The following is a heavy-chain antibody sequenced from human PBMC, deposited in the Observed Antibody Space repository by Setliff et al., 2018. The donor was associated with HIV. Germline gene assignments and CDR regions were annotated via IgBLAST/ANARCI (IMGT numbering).Heavy chain of an antibody. CDR1: GGSISSSNYC. CDR3: TRLRPAVTAEEAVNGGGFDP. D-gene: IGHD2-21*02. J-gene: IGHJ5*02. Sequence: PSETLSLTCTVSGGSISSSNYCWGWIRQPPGKGLEWIGSIYYSGSTNYNPSLKSRATISVDESKKQFSLKMRSVTAADAATYYCTRLRPAVTAEEAVNGGGFDPWGPGTLVTVSS. CDR2: IYYSGST. V-gene: IGHV4-39*07.